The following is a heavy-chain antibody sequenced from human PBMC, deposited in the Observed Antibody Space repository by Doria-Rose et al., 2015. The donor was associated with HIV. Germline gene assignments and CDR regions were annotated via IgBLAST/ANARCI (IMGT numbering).Heavy chain of an antibody. V-gene: IGHV2-26*01. J-gene: IGHJ4*02. CDR3: ARIKSSRWYHKYYFDF. Sequence: QVQLVQSGPVLVKPTEILTLTCTVSGVSLSSPGMGVSWIRQPPGKALEWLANIFSDDERSYKTSLKSRLTISSGTSKSMVVLTMTDMDPVDTATYYCARIKSSRWYHKYYFDFWGQGTLVIVSA. CDR2: IFSDDER. CDR1: GVSLSSPGMG. D-gene: IGHD6-13*01.